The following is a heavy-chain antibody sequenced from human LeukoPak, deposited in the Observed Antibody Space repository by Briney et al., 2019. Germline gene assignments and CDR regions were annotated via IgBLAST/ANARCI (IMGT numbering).Heavy chain of an antibody. J-gene: IGHJ4*02. CDR1: GFTFSSYC. V-gene: IGHV3-74*01. D-gene: IGHD6-6*01. CDR3: ASRSSSSSVDY. CDR2: INSDGSST. Sequence: PGGSLRLSCAASGFTFSSYCMHWVRQAPGKGLVWVSRINSDGSSTSYADSVKGRFTISRDNAKNTLYLQMNSLRAEDTAVYYCASRSSSSSVDYWGQGTLVTVSS.